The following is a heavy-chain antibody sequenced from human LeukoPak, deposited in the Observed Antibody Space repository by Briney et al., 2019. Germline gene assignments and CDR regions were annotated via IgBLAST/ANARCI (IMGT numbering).Heavy chain of an antibody. CDR3: ARTRLRIGYYDSSGYPFDY. Sequence: ASVKVSCKASGYTFTGYYMHWVRQAPGRGLEWMGWINPNSGGTNYAQKFQGRVTMTRDTSISTAYMELSRLRSDDTAVYYCARTRLRIGYYDSSGYPFDYWGQGTLVTVSS. V-gene: IGHV1-2*02. CDR1: GYTFTGYY. D-gene: IGHD3-22*01. J-gene: IGHJ4*02. CDR2: INPNSGGT.